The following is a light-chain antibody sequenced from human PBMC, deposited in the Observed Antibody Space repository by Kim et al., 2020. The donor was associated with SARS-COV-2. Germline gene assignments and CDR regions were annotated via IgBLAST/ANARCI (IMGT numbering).Light chain of an antibody. CDR2: DAS. Sequence: SLSPGEGATLSCRASQSVSSYLAWYQQKPGQAPRLLIYDASNRATGIPARFSGSGSGTDFTLTISSLEPEDFAVYYCQQRSNWPLTFGGGTKVEI. J-gene: IGKJ4*01. CDR1: QSVSSY. V-gene: IGKV3-11*01. CDR3: QQRSNWPLT.